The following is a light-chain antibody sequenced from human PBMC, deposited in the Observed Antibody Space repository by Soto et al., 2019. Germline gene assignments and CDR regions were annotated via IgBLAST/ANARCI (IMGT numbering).Light chain of an antibody. CDR3: QSYDNSLSASVV. Sequence: QSALTQPPSVSGAPGQGVTISCTGSTSNIGSGYDVHWYQQVPGLAPKLLIYANINRPSGVPDRFSGSKSGTSASLAITGLQAEDEADYYCQSYDNSLSASVVFGGGTKVTVL. CDR1: TSNIGSGYD. J-gene: IGLJ2*01. CDR2: ANI. V-gene: IGLV1-40*01.